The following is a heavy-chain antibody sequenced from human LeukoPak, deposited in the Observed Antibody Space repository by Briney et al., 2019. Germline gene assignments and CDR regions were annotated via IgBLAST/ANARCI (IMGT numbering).Heavy chain of an antibody. CDR1: GGSISSSSYY. J-gene: IGHJ5*02. Sequence: SETLSLTCTVSGGSISSSSYYWGWIRQPPGKGLEWIGSIYYSGSTYYNPSLKSRVTISVDTSKNQFSLKLSSVTAADTAVYYCARCDEPNWFDPWGQGTLVTVSS. V-gene: IGHV4-39*07. D-gene: IGHD2-21*02. CDR2: IYYSGST. CDR3: ARCDEPNWFDP.